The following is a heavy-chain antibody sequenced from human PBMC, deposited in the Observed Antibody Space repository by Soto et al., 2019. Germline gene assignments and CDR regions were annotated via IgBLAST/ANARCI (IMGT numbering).Heavy chain of an antibody. CDR1: GFTFSSYA. V-gene: IGHV3-30-3*01. Sequence: QVQLVESGGGVVQPGRSLRLSCVASGFTFSSYAMHWVRQAPGKGLEWVAVISYDGSNKYYADSVKGRFTISRDNSKNTLYLQMNSLRAEDMALYYCASSVVSLYYYGMDVWGQGTTVTVSS. CDR3: ASSVVSLYYYGMDV. D-gene: IGHD2-15*01. CDR2: ISYDGSNK. J-gene: IGHJ6*02.